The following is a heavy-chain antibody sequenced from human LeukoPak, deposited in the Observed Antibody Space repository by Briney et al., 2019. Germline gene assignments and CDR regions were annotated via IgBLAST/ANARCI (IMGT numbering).Heavy chain of an antibody. V-gene: IGHV3-30*04. CDR2: ISYDGSIE. CDR1: GFTFSSYA. Sequence: PGGSLRLSCAASGFTFSSYAMHWVRQAPGKGLEWVAVISYDGSIECYADSVKGRFTISRGNSKNTLHLQMNSLRVEDTAVYYCARELYYGSGSPGRDWGQGTLVTVSS. D-gene: IGHD3-10*01. J-gene: IGHJ4*02. CDR3: ARELYYGSGSPGRD.